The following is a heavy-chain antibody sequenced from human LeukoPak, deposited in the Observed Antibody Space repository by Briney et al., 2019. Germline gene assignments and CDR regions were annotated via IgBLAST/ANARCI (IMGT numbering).Heavy chain of an antibody. D-gene: IGHD3-3*01. CDR2: IYTSGST. Sequence: PSETLSLTCTVSGGSINSYYWSWIRQPAGKGLEWIGRIYTSGSTNYNPSLESRVTMSVDTSKNQFSLKLSSVTAADTAVYYCARDSPLGSGYSVCDYWGQGTLVTVSS. CDR3: ARDSPLGSGYSVCDY. CDR1: GGSINSYY. V-gene: IGHV4-4*07. J-gene: IGHJ4*02.